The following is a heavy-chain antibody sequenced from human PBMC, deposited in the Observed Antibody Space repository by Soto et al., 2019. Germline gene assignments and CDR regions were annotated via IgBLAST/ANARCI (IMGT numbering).Heavy chain of an antibody. Sequence: QVQLEQSEAEVKKPGASVKVSCKASGYTFNSYGISWLRQAPGQGLEWMGWISAYDGDTEYAQKFQGRVTMTTDTSTSTAIMEVRSLRSDDTAVYYCARSTGTSYIWFDPWGQGTLVTVSS. CDR1: GYTFNSYG. D-gene: IGHD3-9*01. J-gene: IGHJ5*02. CDR3: ARSTGTSYIWFDP. V-gene: IGHV1-18*01. CDR2: ISAYDGDT.